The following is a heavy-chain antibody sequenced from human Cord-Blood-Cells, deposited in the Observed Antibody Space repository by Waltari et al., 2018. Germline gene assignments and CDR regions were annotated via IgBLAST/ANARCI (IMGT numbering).Heavy chain of an antibody. CDR3: TRHSRSGSYDY. V-gene: IGHV3-73*02. CDR1: GFTFSGSA. J-gene: IGHJ4*02. Sequence: EVQLVESGGGLVQPGGSLKLSCAASGFTFSGSAMHWVRQASGKGGEWVGRIGSKANRYATADGASVKGRFTISRDDSKNTAYLQMNSLKTEDTAVYYCTRHSRSGSYDYWGQGTLVTVSS. D-gene: IGHD1-26*01. CDR2: IGSKANRYAT.